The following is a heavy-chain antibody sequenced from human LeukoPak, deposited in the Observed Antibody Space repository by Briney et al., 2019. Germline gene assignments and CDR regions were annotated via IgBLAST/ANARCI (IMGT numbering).Heavy chain of an antibody. CDR3: RVFWSGYLYAFDI. Sequence: SETLSLTCTVSGGSISSSSYYWGWIRQPPGKGLEWIGSIYYSGSTYYNPSLKSRVTISVDTSKNQFSLKLSSVTAADTAVYYPRVFWSGYLYAFDIWGQGTMVTVSS. CDR1: GGSISSSSYY. CDR2: IYYSGST. V-gene: IGHV4-39*01. J-gene: IGHJ3*02. D-gene: IGHD3-3*01.